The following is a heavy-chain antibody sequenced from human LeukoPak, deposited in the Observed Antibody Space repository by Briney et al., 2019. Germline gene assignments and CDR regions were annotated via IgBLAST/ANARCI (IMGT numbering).Heavy chain of an antibody. D-gene: IGHD3-16*02. CDR3: ARDLVYYDYVWGSYRRGAPFDY. CDR2: INWNGGST. CDR1: GFTFYDYG. Sequence: PGGSLRLSCAASGFTFYDYGMSWVRQAPGKGLEWVSGINWNGGSTGYADSVKGRFTISRDNAKNSLYLKMNSLRAEDTALYYCARDLVYYDYVWGSYRRGAPFDYWGQGTLVTVSS. J-gene: IGHJ4*02. V-gene: IGHV3-20*04.